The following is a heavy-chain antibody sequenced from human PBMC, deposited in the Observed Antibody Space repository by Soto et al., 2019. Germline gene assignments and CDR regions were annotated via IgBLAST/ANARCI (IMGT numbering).Heavy chain of an antibody. J-gene: IGHJ4*02. CDR1: GFTFDDYA. CDR3: ASEYYYDSSGYYSY. D-gene: IGHD3-22*01. V-gene: IGHV3-9*01. CDR2: ISWNSGSI. Sequence: SLRLSCAASGFTFDDYAMHWVRQAPGKGLEWVSGISWNSGSIGYADSVKGRFTISRDNAKNTLYLQMNSLRAEDTAVYYCASEYYYDSSGYYSYWGQGTLVTVSS.